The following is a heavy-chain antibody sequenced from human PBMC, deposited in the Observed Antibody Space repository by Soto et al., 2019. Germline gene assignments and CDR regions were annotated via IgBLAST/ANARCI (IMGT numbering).Heavy chain of an antibody. D-gene: IGHD2-15*01. V-gene: IGHV3-74*03. Sequence: EVQLVESGGGLVQPGGSLRLSCAASGFTFSTYWMHWVRQAPGKGPVWVSRISSDGSSTTYADSVKGRFTISRDNAKNTLYVQMNNLRVDDTAVYYCAVGSGHYFDYWGQGTLVTVSS. CDR3: AVGSGHYFDY. CDR2: ISSDGSST. CDR1: GFTFSTYW. J-gene: IGHJ4*02.